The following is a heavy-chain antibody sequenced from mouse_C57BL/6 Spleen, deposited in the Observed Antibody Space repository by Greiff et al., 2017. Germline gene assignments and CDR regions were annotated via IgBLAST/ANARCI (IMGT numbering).Heavy chain of an antibody. D-gene: IGHD1-1*01. CDR3: ARSTTVVAYYYAMDY. Sequence: EVQRVESGGGLVQPGGSLKLSCAASGFTFSDYYMYWVRQTPEKRLEWVAYISNGGGSTYYPDTVKGRFTISRDNAKNTLYLQMSRLKSEDTAMYYCARSTTVVAYYYAMDYWGQGTSVTVSS. V-gene: IGHV5-12*01. CDR2: ISNGGGST. CDR1: GFTFSDYY. J-gene: IGHJ4*01.